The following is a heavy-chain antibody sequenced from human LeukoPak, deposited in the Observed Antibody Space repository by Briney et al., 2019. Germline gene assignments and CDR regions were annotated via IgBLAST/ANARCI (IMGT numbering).Heavy chain of an antibody. V-gene: IGHV4-59*08. CDR3: ARHGGYSSSWYTRTSNWFDP. D-gene: IGHD6-13*01. CDR2: IYYSGST. J-gene: IGHJ5*02. Sequence: SETLSLTCTVYGGSISSYYWSWIRQPPGKGLEWIGYIYYSGSTNYNPSLKSRVTISVDTSKNQFSLKLSSVTAADTAVYYCARHGGYSSSWYTRTSNWFDPWGQGTLVTVSS. CDR1: GGSISSYY.